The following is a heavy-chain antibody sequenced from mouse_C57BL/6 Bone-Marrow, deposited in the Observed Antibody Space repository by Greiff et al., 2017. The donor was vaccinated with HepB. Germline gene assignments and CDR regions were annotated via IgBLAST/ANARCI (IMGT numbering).Heavy chain of an antibody. CDR3: ARDYYGSSYDYFDY. Sequence: VQLQHSGAELARPGASVKLSCKASGYTFTSYGISWVKQRTGQGLEWIGEIYPRSGNTYYNEKFKGKATLTADKSSSTAYMELRSLTSEDSAVYFCARDYYGSSYDYFDYWGQGTTLTVSS. D-gene: IGHD1-1*01. CDR2: IYPRSGNT. J-gene: IGHJ2*01. CDR1: GYTFTSYG. V-gene: IGHV1-81*01.